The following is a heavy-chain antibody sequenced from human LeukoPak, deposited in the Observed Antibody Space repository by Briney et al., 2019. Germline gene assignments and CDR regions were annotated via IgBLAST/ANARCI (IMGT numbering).Heavy chain of an antibody. J-gene: IGHJ4*02. D-gene: IGHD2-15*01. CDR1: GFTFSSYS. CDR3: AREEGCSGGSCYRVRYDY. Sequence: SGGSLRLSCAASGFTFSSYSMNWVRQAPGKGLEWVSSISSSSSYIYYADSVKGRFTISRDNAKNSLYLQMNSLRAEDTAVYYCAREEGCSGGSCYRVRYDYWGQGTLVTVSS. CDR2: ISSSSSYI. V-gene: IGHV3-21*01.